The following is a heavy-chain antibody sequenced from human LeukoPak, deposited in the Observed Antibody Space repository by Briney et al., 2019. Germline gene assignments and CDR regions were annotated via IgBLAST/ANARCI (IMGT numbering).Heavy chain of an antibody. CDR1: SCSISSFY. Sequence: SETMSRTRTVYSCSISSFYWSWIRQPPGQGMEWMGYIYYSGSNNYHTSLKRGISISVDTSKNQFSQKLSSVTAADTAVYYCARSVVVVAATLDPFFDIWGQGTMVTVSS. D-gene: IGHD2-15*01. CDR3: ARSVVVVAATLDPFFDI. CDR2: IYYSGSN. V-gene: IGHV4-59*01. J-gene: IGHJ3*02.